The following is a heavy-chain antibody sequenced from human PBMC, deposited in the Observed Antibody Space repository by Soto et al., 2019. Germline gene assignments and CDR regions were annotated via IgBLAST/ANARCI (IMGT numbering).Heavy chain of an antibody. CDR3: ARGMGEY. CDR1: GGSFSGYY. J-gene: IGHJ4*02. V-gene: IGHV4-34*01. CDR2: INHSGST. Sequence: SSETLSLTCAVYGGSFSGYYWSWIRQPPGKGLEWIGEINHSGSTNYNPSLKSRVTISVDTSKNQFSLKLSSVTAADTAVYYCARGMGEYWGQGTLVTVSS. D-gene: IGHD3-16*01.